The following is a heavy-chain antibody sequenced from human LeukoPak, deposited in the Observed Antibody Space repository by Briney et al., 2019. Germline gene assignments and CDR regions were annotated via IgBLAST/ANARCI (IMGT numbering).Heavy chain of an antibody. J-gene: IGHJ4*02. Sequence: GGSLRLSCAASGFTFSSYSMNWVRQAPGKGLEWVSHISSSSSTTYYADSVKGRFTISRDNSKNTLYLQMNSLRAEDTAVYYCAKGTWQLIFFDYWGQGTLVTVSS. CDR3: AKGTWQLIFFDY. D-gene: IGHD2-15*01. V-gene: IGHV3-48*01. CDR1: GFTFSSYS. CDR2: ISSSSSTT.